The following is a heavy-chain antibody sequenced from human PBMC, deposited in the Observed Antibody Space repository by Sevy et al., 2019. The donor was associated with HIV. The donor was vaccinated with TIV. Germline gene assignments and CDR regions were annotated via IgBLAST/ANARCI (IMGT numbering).Heavy chain of an antibody. D-gene: IGHD2-15*01. Sequence: EGSLRLSCAASGFPFSSYAMNWVHQGPGKGLEWVSATGGRGGATYYADSVKGRFTISRDNSKNTLYLQMDSLRAEDTAVYYCAKDVVAVVGDAFDVWGQGTMVTISS. J-gene: IGHJ3*01. CDR3: AKDVVAVVGDAFDV. V-gene: IGHV3-23*01. CDR2: TGGRGGAT. CDR1: GFPFSSYA.